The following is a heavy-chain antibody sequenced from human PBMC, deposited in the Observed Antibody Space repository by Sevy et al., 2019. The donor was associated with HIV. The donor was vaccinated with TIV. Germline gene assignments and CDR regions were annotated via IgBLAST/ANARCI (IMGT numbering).Heavy chain of an antibody. CDR3: AREYGSGSYRY. Sequence: SETLSLTCTVSGGSISSSSYYWGWIRQPPGKGLEWIGSIFYSGSTYYHPSLKSRVTISVDTSKNQFSLKLSSVTAAETVVYYCAREYGSGSYRYWGQGTLVTVSS. CDR1: GGSISSSSYY. D-gene: IGHD3-10*01. J-gene: IGHJ4*02. V-gene: IGHV4-39*02. CDR2: IFYSGST.